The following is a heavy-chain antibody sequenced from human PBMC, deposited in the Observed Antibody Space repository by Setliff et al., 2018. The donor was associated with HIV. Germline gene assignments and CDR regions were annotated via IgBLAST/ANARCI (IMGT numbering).Heavy chain of an antibody. CDR2: IHYGGFF. CDR1: GGSFRSSRYY. Sequence: KPSETLSLTCTVSGGSFRSSRYYWGWIRQPPGKGLEWIGNIHYGGFFWYSPSLKSRVTISVDTSKNQFSLKLSSVTAADTAMYYCARPALGIGGGSRFDNWGQGTRVTVSS. V-gene: IGHV4-39*01. CDR3: ARPALGIGGGSRFDN. D-gene: IGHD3-10*01. J-gene: IGHJ4*02.